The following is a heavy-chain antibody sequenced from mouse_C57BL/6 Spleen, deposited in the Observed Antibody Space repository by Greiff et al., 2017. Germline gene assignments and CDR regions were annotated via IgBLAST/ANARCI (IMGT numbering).Heavy chain of an antibody. CDR2: IYPGDGDT. CDR1: GYAFSSSW. Sequence: VKLQESGPELVKPGASVKISCKASGYAFSSSWMNWVKQRPGKGLEWIGRIYPGDGDTNYNGKFKGKATLTADKSSSTAYMQLSSLTSEDSAVYFCARWTSYGGFAYWGQGTLVTVSA. J-gene: IGHJ3*01. CDR3: ARWTSYGGFAY. V-gene: IGHV1-82*01. D-gene: IGHD1-1*01.